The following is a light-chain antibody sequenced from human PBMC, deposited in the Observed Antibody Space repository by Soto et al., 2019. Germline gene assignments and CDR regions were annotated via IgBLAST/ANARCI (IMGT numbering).Light chain of an antibody. V-gene: IGKV1-5*01. CDR3: QQYNSEPWT. J-gene: IGKJ1*01. Sequence: DIQMTQSPSALSGSVGDRVTITCRASQNIETWLAWYQQAPGKAPKLLIYDASTLKAGVAERFSGSGSGTEFTLTIGSLQPDDYATYYCQQYNSEPWTFGQGTKVEI. CDR2: DAS. CDR1: QNIETW.